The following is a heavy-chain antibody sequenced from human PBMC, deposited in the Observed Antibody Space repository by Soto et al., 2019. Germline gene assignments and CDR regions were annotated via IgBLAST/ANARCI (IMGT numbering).Heavy chain of an antibody. Sequence: EVQLLESGGGLVQPGGSLRLSCAASGFTFSNYAMSWVRQAPGKGLEWVSSITGSGDYTYYADSVKGRFTISRDNSKNTLYLQMNSLRAEDPAVYYCAKARYYDSTGYLYYFDYWGQGTLVTVSS. D-gene: IGHD3-22*01. J-gene: IGHJ4*02. CDR1: GFTFSNYA. V-gene: IGHV3-23*01. CDR3: AKARYYDSTGYLYYFDY. CDR2: ITGSGDYT.